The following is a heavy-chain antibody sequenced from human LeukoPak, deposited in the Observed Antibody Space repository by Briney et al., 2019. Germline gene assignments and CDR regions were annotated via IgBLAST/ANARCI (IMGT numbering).Heavy chain of an antibody. CDR2: ISAYSGNT. V-gene: IGHV1-18*01. CDR1: GYTFTSYG. Sequence: ASVKVSCKASGYTFTSYGISWVRQAPGQGLEWMGWISAYSGNTNYAQKLQGRVTMTTDTSTSTAYMELRSLRSDDTAVYYCASSVAYCSSTSCYLIEYFQHWGQGTLVTVSS. CDR3: ASSVAYCSSTSCYLIEYFQH. J-gene: IGHJ1*01. D-gene: IGHD2-2*01.